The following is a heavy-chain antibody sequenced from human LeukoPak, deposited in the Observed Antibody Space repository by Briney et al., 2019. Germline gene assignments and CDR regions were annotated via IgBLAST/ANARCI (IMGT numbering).Heavy chain of an antibody. D-gene: IGHD4-23*01. CDR1: GGSISSGGYY. CDR2: IYDSGST. CDR3: ARAPNSLDGMDV. J-gene: IGHJ6*02. Sequence: PSETLSLTCTVSGGSISSGGYYWNWIRQHPGKGLEWIGYIYDSGSTYYSPSLKSRVTISVETSKNQFSLKLSSVSAADTAVYYCARAPNSLDGMDVWGRGTTVTVSS. V-gene: IGHV4-31*03.